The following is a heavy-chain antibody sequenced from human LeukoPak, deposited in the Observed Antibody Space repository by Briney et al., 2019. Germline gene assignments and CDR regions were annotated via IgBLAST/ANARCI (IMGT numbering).Heavy chain of an antibody. CDR1: GYTFTGYY. J-gene: IGHJ1*01. Sequence: ASVKASCTASGYTFTGYYMHWVRQAPGQGLEWMGWINPNSGGTNYAQKFQGRVTMTRDTSISTAYMELSRLRSDDTAVYYCARDGVGYYDSSGYYYFQHWGQGALVTVSS. D-gene: IGHD3-22*01. V-gene: IGHV1-2*02. CDR2: INPNSGGT. CDR3: ARDGVGYYDSSGYYYFQH.